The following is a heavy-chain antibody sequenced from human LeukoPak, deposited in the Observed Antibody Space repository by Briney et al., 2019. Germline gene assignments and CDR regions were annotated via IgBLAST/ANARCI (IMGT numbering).Heavy chain of an antibody. D-gene: IGHD6-19*01. V-gene: IGHV4-31*03. CDR1: GGSISSGGYY. J-gene: IGHJ4*02. Sequence: SQTLSLTCTVSGGSISSGGYYWSWIRQHPGKGLEWIGYIYYSGSTYYNPSLKSRVTISVDTSKNQFSLKLSSVTAADTTVYYCARGEAVAGYDYWGQGTLVTVSS. CDR2: IYYSGST. CDR3: ARGEAVAGYDY.